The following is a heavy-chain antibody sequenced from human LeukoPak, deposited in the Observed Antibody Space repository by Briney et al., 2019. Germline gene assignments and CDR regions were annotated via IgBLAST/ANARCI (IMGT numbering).Heavy chain of an antibody. CDR3: ARASRAVATRKDSRAVATNLYYFDY. CDR2: IIPIFGTA. Sequence: SVKVSCKASGYTFTSYAMNWVRQASGQGLEWMGGIIPIFGTANYAQKFQGRVTITADESTSTAYMELSSLRSEDTAVYYCARASRAVATRKDSRAVATNLYYFDYWGQGTLVTVSS. D-gene: IGHD5-12*01. CDR1: GYTFTSYA. V-gene: IGHV1-69*13. J-gene: IGHJ4*02.